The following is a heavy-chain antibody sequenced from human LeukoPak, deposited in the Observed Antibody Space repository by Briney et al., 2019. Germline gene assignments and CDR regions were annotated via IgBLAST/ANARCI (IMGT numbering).Heavy chain of an antibody. J-gene: IGHJ4*02. CDR2: ISAHKHNT. CDR1: GFTSTKFG. CDR3: ARDMSYYDFWSGYYPAPFDY. V-gene: IGHV1-18*01. D-gene: IGHD3-3*01. Sequence: GASVKVSCKASGFTSTKFGISWVRLAPGQGLEWMGWISAHKHNTNYAQKFQGRVTMTRDTSTSTVYMELSSLRSEDTAVYYCARDMSYYDFWSGYYPAPFDYWGQGTLVTVSS.